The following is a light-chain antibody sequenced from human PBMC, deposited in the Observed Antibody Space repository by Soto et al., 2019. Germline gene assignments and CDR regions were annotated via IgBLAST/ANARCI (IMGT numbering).Light chain of an antibody. Sequence: IVVTHAPGTLSLSAGEIATLCGLAIHSVSRTYLASYQQKPGHAPMLLIYRTSDRATGTPARFSGSGSGTDFTLTISRLEPEDFAVYYCQQHGTSPITFGQGTRLEI. V-gene: IGKV3-20*01. CDR3: QQHGTSPIT. J-gene: IGKJ5*01. CDR2: RTS. CDR1: HSVSRTY.